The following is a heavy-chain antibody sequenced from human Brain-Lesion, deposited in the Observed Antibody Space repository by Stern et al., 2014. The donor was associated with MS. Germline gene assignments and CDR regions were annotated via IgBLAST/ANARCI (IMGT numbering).Heavy chain of an antibody. Sequence: VQLVESGTEVKNPGASVKISCKASGYTFTTFAITWVRQVPGQGLEWMARISGYNGETENAQKSEGRVTRATDSSSATAYMELRSLAADDTAVYYCAREGFAGAHDYWGQGTLVTVSS. J-gene: IGHJ4*02. CDR2: ISGYNGET. CDR1: GYTFTTFA. CDR3: AREGFAGAHDY. V-gene: IGHV1-18*01.